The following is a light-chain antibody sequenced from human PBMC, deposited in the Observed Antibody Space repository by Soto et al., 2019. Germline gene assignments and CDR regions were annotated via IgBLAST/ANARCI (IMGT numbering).Light chain of an antibody. CDR1: SSDVGSHNT. CDR2: DVT. CDR3: SSYRSSNTPVV. J-gene: IGLJ2*01. V-gene: IGLV2-14*01. Sequence: QPALTQPASVSGSPGQSITIPCTGTSSDVGSHNTVSWYQQHPGKAPKLMIYDVTNRPSGVSYRFSGSKSGNTASLTISGLQAEDEADYYCSSYRSSNTPVVFGGGTKVTVL.